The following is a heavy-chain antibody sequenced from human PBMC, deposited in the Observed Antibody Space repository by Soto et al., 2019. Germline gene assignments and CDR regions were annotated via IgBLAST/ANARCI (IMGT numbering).Heavy chain of an antibody. Sequence: GGSLRLSCAASGFTFSSYAMHWVRQAPGKGLEWVAVISYDGSNKYYADSVKGRFTISRDNSKNTLYLQMNSLRAEDTAVYYCARDFSSSWSGGTFDYWGQGTLVTVSS. D-gene: IGHD6-13*01. CDR3: ARDFSSSWSGGTFDY. J-gene: IGHJ4*02. V-gene: IGHV3-30-3*01. CDR1: GFTFSSYA. CDR2: ISYDGSNK.